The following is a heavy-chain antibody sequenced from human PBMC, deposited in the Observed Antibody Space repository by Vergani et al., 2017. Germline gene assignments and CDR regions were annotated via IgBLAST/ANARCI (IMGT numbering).Heavy chain of an antibody. Sequence: QITLKESGPTLVKPTQTLTLTCTFSGFSLRNKDVGVAWIRQPPGEALEWLALIYGNEDKRYSPSLKTRLTLTKDTSKNQVVLKMTNVDPVDTAMYYCAQILSKNGYNYDAFDIWGQGTMVIVSS. J-gene: IGHJ3*02. CDR1: GFSLRNKDVG. V-gene: IGHV2-5*01. CDR3: AQILSKNGYNYDAFDI. D-gene: IGHD5-24*01. CDR2: IYGNEDK.